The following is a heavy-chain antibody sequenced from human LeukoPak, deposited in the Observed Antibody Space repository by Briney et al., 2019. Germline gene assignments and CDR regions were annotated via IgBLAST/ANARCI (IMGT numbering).Heavy chain of an antibody. D-gene: IGHD6-19*01. CDR1: GGSISSYY. V-gene: IGHV4-4*09. CDR3: ARGDRAVAGAWGWFDP. CDR2: IYTSGST. J-gene: IGHJ5*02. Sequence: SETLSLTCTVSGGSISSYYWSWIRKPPGKGLEWIGYIYTSGSTNYNPSLKSRVTMSVDTSKNQFSLKLCSVTAADTAVYYCARGDRAVAGAWGWFDPWGQGILVTVSS.